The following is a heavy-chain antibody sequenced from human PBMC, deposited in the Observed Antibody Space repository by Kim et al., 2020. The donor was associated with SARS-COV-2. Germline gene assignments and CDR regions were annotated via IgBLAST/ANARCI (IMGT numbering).Heavy chain of an antibody. Sequence: GGSLRLSCAASGFTFSSYGMHWVRQAPGKGLEWVAVIWYDGSNKYYADSVKGRFTISRDNSKNTLYLQMNSLRAEDTAVYYCARGGGSSRRALPDYWGQGTLVTVSS. D-gene: IGHD6-6*01. V-gene: IGHV3-33*08. CDR1: GFTFSSYG. J-gene: IGHJ4*02. CDR2: IWYDGSNK. CDR3: ARGGGSSRRALPDY.